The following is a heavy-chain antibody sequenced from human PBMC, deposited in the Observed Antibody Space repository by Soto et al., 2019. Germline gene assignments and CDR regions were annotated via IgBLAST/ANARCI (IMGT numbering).Heavy chain of an antibody. CDR1: GFTFSSYG. CDR3: ARDWPGPGITMVRGVITMDV. J-gene: IGHJ6*02. Sequence: AGSLRLSCAASGFTFSSYGMHWVRKAPGKGLEWVAVIWYDGSNKYYADSVKGRFTISRDNSKNTLYLQMNSLRAEDTAVYYCARDWPGPGITMVRGVITMDVWGQGTTVTVSS. V-gene: IGHV3-33*01. CDR2: IWYDGSNK. D-gene: IGHD3-10*01.